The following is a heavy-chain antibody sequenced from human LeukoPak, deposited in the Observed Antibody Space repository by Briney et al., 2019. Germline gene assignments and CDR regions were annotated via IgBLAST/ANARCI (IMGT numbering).Heavy chain of an antibody. D-gene: IGHD5-12*01. CDR1: GVTFSNYG. V-gene: IGHV3-30*03. J-gene: IGHJ4*02. Sequence: GGSLRLSFAASGVTFSNYGMHCVRPAPGKGLEWVALISSDGNDKLYGESVKGRFTISRDDSKSTLYLQMNSMRDEDTAVYYCTTKVIRGNSGDDYDDWGQGTLVTVSS. CDR2: ISSDGNDK. CDR3: TTKVIRGNSGDDYDD.